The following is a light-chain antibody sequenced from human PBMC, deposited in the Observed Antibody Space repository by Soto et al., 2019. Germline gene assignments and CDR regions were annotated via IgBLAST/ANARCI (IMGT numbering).Light chain of an antibody. J-gene: IGKJ5*01. CDR1: QSVSSNC. V-gene: IGKV3-20*01. CDR2: DAS. CDR3: QQYGSSPIT. Sequence: EIVLTQSPGTLSLSPGERATLSCRASQSVSSNCLGWYRQKPGQAPRLLIYDASSRAPGSPDRFSGSGSGTDFTLTISRLEPEDFAVYYCQQYGSSPITFCQGTRLEIK.